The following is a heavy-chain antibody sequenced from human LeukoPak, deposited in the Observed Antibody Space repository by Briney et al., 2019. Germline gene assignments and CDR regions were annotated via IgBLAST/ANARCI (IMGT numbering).Heavy chain of an antibody. Sequence: GGSLRLSCAASGFAFSSYAMHWVRQAPGKGLEWVALISNDGRNTYHADSVKGRFTISRDNSKNTVYLQMTSLRAEGTAVYYCARDPVSVGLRINSDYWGQGTLVTVSS. V-gene: IGHV3-30*04. CDR3: ARDPVSVGLRINSDY. CDR1: GFAFSSYA. J-gene: IGHJ4*02. D-gene: IGHD3-3*01. CDR2: ISNDGRNT.